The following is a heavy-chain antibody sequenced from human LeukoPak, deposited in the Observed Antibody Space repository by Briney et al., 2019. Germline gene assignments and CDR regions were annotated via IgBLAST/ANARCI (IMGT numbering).Heavy chain of an antibody. J-gene: IGHJ4*02. CDR2: ISDIVGTT. CDR1: RFTLSSYA. Sequence: GGCLRLSCAPSRFTLSSYAMSWVRQAPGKGVEWGSGISDIVGTTYYADSAKGRFTISRDNSNKTLHQQMNRLRADDTAVYYWANDYVEMVRGVLDYWGQGPLVTVSS. V-gene: IGHV3-23*01. CDR3: ANDYVEMVRGVLDY. D-gene: IGHD3-10*01.